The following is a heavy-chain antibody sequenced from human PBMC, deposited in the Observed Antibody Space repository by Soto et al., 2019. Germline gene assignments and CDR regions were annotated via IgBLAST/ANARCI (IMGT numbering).Heavy chain of an antibody. CDR1: GGTFSSYA. V-gene: IGHV1-69*01. CDR2: IIPIFGTA. D-gene: IGHD3-10*01. J-gene: IGHJ4*02. CDR3: ARGGDYYGSRSYYNANEGGFDY. Sequence: QVQLVQSGAEVKKPGSSVKVSCKASGGTFSSYAISWVRQAPGQGLEWMGGIIPIFGTANYAQKFQGRVTITADESTSTAYMELSSLRSEDTAVYYCARGGDYYGSRSYYNANEGGFDYWGQGTLVTVSS.